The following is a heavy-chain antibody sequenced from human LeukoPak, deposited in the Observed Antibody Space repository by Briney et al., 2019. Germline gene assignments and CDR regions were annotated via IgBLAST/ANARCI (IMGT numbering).Heavy chain of an antibody. D-gene: IGHD2-2*02. Sequence: GGSLRLSCAASGFTFDDYAMHWVRQAPGKGLEWVSGISWNSGSIGYADSVKGRFTISRDNAKNSLYLQMNSLRAEDMALYYCAKGGCSSTSCYTSYWGQGTLVTVSS. V-gene: IGHV3-9*03. CDR1: GFTFDDYA. CDR3: AKGGCSSTSCYTSY. CDR2: ISWNSGSI. J-gene: IGHJ4*02.